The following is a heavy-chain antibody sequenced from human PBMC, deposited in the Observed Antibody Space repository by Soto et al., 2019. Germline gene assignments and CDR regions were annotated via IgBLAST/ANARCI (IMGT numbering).Heavy chain of an antibody. J-gene: IGHJ5*01. V-gene: IGHV3-21*06. CDR2: ISSSTSYV. CDR1: GFTFSRYG. D-gene: IGHD2-2*01. CDR3: ARDPSEGRVGNWFES. Sequence: EVHLVESGGGLLKPGGSLRLSCAASGFTFSRYGMNWLRQAPGKGLEWVASISSSTSYVYYADSVKGRFSTSRDNAKNILYLEMYALRSEDTAVYYCARDPSEGRVGNWFESWGQGTLVTVSS.